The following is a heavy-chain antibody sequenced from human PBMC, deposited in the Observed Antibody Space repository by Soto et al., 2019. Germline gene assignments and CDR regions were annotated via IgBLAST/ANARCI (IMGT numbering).Heavy chain of an antibody. CDR2: ISGSGGST. CDR3: ARRGSGSYYDY. Sequence: EVQLLESGGGLVQPGGSLRLSCAASGFTFSSYAMRWVRQAPVEGLEWVSAISGSGGSTYYADSVKGRFTISRDNSKNTLYLQRNSLRDEDTAVYYCARRGSGSYYDYWGQGTLVTVSS. V-gene: IGHV3-23*01. J-gene: IGHJ4*02. D-gene: IGHD1-26*01. CDR1: GFTFSSYA.